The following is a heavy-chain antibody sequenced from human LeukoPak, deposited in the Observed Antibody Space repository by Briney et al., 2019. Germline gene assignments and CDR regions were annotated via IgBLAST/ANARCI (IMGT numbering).Heavy chain of an antibody. CDR3: ARRHHFGFLDS. CDR2: IKQDGSEK. D-gene: IGHD3-10*01. J-gene: IGHJ4*02. CDR1: GVMFPSYW. Sequence: GGSLRLSCAASGVMFPSYWMTWVRQAPGKGLEWVANIKQDGSEKYYVDSVKGRFTISRDNAKNSVYLQMNSLRAEDTAVYYCARRHHFGFLDSWGQGTLVSVSS. V-gene: IGHV3-7*04.